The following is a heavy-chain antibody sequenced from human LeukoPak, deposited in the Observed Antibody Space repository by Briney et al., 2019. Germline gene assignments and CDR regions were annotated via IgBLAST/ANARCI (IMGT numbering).Heavy chain of an antibody. D-gene: IGHD1-1*01. Sequence: GASVKVSCKASGYTFTNYDINWVRQAAGQGLEWKGWMNPNSGNAAYAQKFQGRVTITRNTSITTAYMDLSILTSEDTVVYYCDRDIAGATLRGWFDPWGQGTLVTVSS. J-gene: IGHJ5*02. CDR3: DRDIAGATLRGWFDP. CDR1: GYTFTNYD. V-gene: IGHV1-8*03. CDR2: MNPNSGNA.